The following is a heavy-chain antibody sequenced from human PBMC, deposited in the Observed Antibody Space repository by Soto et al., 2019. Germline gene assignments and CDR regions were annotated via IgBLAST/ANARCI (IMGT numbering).Heavy chain of an antibody. D-gene: IGHD5-12*01. Sequence: QVQLVQSGAEVKKPGASVKVSCKASGYMFTSYYMHWVRQAPGQGLEWMGIIDPSSCSPKYAQKFQGRVTMTRDTSTNRVYMDLSSLRSEDTAVYSCAREMATIRGVYFAYWGQGTLVTVSS. CDR1: GYMFTSYY. V-gene: IGHV1-46*01. CDR3: AREMATIRGVYFAY. J-gene: IGHJ4*02. CDR2: IDPSSCSP.